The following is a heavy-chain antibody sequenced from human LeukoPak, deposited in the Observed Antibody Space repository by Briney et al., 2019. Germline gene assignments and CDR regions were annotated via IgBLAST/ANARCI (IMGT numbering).Heavy chain of an antibody. Sequence: SETLSLTCTASGGSISNYYWSWIRQPPGKGLEWIGYISYSGSTNYNPSLNSRVTISVDTSKNQFSLKLSSVTAADTAVYYCAGDKTGNNWFDPWGQGTLVTVSS. D-gene: IGHD1-1*01. CDR1: GGSISNYY. V-gene: IGHV4-59*13. CDR2: ISYSGST. CDR3: AGDKTGNNWFDP. J-gene: IGHJ5*02.